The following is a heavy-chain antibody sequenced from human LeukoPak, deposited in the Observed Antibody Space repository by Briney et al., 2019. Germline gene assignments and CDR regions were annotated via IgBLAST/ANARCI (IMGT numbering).Heavy chain of an antibody. CDR3: AREHCSSTSCYDYYDY. CDR1: GGSISSYY. Sequence: ETLSLTCTVSGGSISSYYWSWIRQPAGKGLEWIGRIYTSGSTNYNPSLKSRVTMSVDTSKNQFSLKLGSVTAADTAVYYCAREHCSSTSCYDYYDYWGQGTLVTVSS. J-gene: IGHJ4*02. D-gene: IGHD2-2*01. CDR2: IYTSGST. V-gene: IGHV4-4*07.